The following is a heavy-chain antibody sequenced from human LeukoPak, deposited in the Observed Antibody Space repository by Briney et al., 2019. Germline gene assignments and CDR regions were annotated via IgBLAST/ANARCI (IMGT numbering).Heavy chain of an antibody. J-gene: IGHJ4*02. Sequence: GASVTVSCKASGYPFTSYYVHWVRQAPGQGLEWMGTTNPASGTTDNAPKFQGRVTMTRDMSTSTVYMQLRSLRSEDTAVYFCARGGAGTEDFWGQGTLVTVSS. D-gene: IGHD1-1*01. V-gene: IGHV1-46*01. CDR2: TNPASGTT. CDR1: GYPFTSYY. CDR3: ARGGAGTEDF.